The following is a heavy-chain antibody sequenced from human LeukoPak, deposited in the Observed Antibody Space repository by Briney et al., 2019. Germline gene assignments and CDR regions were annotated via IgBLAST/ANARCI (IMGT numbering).Heavy chain of an antibody. D-gene: IGHD5-12*01. CDR3: ARERGDIVAF. V-gene: IGHV3-48*03. CDR1: GFTFSSYA. CDR2: ISHSGYTI. J-gene: IGHJ6*02. Sequence: PGGSLRLSCAASGFTFSSYAMNWVRQAPGQRPEWVSYISHSGYTIQYADSVKGRFTISRDNAKNSLYLQMNSLRAEDTAVYYCARERGDIVAFWGQGTTVTVSS.